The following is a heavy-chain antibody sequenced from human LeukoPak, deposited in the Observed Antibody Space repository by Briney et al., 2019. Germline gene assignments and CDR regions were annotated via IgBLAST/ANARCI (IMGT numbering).Heavy chain of an antibody. CDR1: GGTFSSYA. CDR2: IIPIFGTA. CDR3: ARDNVEMATFDY. J-gene: IGHJ4*02. Sequence: ASVKVSCKASGGTFSSYAISCVRQAPGQGLEWMGGIIPIFGTANYAQKFQGRVTITTDESTSTAYMELSSLRSEDTAVYYCARDNVEMATFDYWGQGTLVTVSS. V-gene: IGHV1-69*05. D-gene: IGHD5-24*01.